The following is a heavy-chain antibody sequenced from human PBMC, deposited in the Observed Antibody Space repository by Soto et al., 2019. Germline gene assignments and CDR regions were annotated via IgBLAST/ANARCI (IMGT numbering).Heavy chain of an antibody. V-gene: IGHV1-69*06. CDR1: GGTFSSYA. J-gene: IGHJ4*02. Sequence: GASVKVSCKASGGTFSSYAISWVRQAPGQGLEWMGGIIPIFGTANYAQKFQGRVTITADKYTSTAYMELSSLRSEDKAVYYCARGGITIFGVVIFDYWGQGTLVTVSS. CDR2: IIPIFGTA. D-gene: IGHD3-3*01. CDR3: ARGGITIFGVVIFDY.